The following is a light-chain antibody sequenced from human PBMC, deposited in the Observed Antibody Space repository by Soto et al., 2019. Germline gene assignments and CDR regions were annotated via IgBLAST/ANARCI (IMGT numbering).Light chain of an antibody. CDR1: SSDVGSYNL. Sequence: QSALTQPASVSGSPGQSITISCTGTSSDVGSYNLVSWYQQHPGKAPKLMIYEVSKRPSGVSNRFSGSKSGNTASLTISGLQAEDEADYYCCSYAGSSPRYVSGTGTKLTVL. CDR2: EVS. V-gene: IGLV2-23*02. CDR3: CSYAGSSPRYV. J-gene: IGLJ1*01.